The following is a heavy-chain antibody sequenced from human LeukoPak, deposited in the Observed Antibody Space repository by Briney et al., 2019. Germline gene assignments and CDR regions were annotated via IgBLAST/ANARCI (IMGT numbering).Heavy chain of an antibody. Sequence: GSSVKVSCKASGGTFSSYAISWMRQAPGQGLEWMGGIIPIFGTANYAQKFQGRVTIPADESTSTAYMELSSLRSEDTAVYYCARVDQIWLDPWGQGTLVTVSS. J-gene: IGHJ5*02. V-gene: IGHV1-69*01. D-gene: IGHD2-2*01. CDR3: ARVDQIWLDP. CDR1: GGTFSSYA. CDR2: IIPIFGTA.